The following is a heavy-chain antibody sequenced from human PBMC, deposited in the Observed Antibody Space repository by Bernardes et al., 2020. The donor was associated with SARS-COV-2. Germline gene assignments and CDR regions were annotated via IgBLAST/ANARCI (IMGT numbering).Heavy chain of an antibody. Sequence: AGSLILSCAASGFIVSSNYMSWVRQAPGKGLEWVSFVYTSGRTYYADSVKGRFTISRDDSKNTVYLQMNSLRAEDTAVYYCARDPPITTDYGLDVWGQGTTVTVSS. CDR1: GFIVSSNY. V-gene: IGHV3-66*01. CDR2: VYTSGRT. J-gene: IGHJ6*02. D-gene: IGHD4-4*01. CDR3: ARDPPITTDYGLDV.